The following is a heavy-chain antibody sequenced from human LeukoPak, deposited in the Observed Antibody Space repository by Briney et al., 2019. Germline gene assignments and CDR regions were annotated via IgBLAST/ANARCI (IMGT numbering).Heavy chain of an antibody. CDR2: INHSGST. Sequence: SETLSLTCAVYGGSFSGYYWSWIRQPPGKGLEWIGEINHSGSTNYNPSLKSRVTISVDTPKNQFSLKLSSVTAADTAVYYCASRGYGFDYWGQGTLVTVSS. V-gene: IGHV4-34*01. J-gene: IGHJ4*02. D-gene: IGHD5-18*01. CDR3: ASRGYGFDY. CDR1: GGSFSGYY.